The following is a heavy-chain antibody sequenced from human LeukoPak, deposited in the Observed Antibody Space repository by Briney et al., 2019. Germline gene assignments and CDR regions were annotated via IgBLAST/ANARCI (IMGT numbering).Heavy chain of an antibody. CDR3: ARVVSDGWFDP. CDR1: GFTFSDYS. CDR2: ISSNGGRT. J-gene: IGHJ5*02. D-gene: IGHD2-21*01. Sequence: GGSLRLSCAASGFTFSDYSFNWVRQAPGKGLEYVSAISSNGGRTYYADSVKGRFTIFRDSSKNTLYLQMGSLRAVDMAVYYCARVVSDGWFDPWGQGTLVTVSS. V-gene: IGHV3-64*02.